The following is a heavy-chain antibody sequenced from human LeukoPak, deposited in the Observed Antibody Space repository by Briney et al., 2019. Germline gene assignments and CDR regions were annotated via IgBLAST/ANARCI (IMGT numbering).Heavy chain of an antibody. Sequence: GGSLRLSCAASGFNFSNYIMSWVCQAPGKGLEWVSTITVSAVSTYYADSVKGRFTISRDDSKNTLYLQMNSLRAEDSAVYYCAKGRRFRAYYFDYWGQGALVTVSS. J-gene: IGHJ4*02. V-gene: IGHV3-23*01. CDR2: ITVSAVST. CDR1: GFNFSNYI. D-gene: IGHD3-10*01. CDR3: AKGRRFRAYYFDY.